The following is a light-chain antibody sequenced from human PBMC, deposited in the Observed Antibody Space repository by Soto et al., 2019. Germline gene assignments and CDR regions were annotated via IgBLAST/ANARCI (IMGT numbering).Light chain of an antibody. V-gene: IGKV3-20*01. CDR2: GAS. CDR1: QSVNFNY. CDR3: QQHGSSPWT. J-gene: IGKJ1*01. Sequence: EIVLTQSPGSLSLSPGERATLSCRASQSVNFNYLVWYQQRLGQAPRLLIYGASSRATGIPDRFSGSGSGTDFTLTISRLEPEDFAVYYCQQHGSSPWTIGQGTKVEIK.